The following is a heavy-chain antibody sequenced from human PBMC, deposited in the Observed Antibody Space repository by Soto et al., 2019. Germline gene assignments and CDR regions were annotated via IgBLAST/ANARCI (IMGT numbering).Heavy chain of an antibody. V-gene: IGHV1-69*13. CDR1: GGTFSSYA. Sequence: ASVKVSCKASGGTFSSYAISWVRQAPGQGLEWMGGIIPIFGTANYAQKFQGRVTITADESTSTAYMELSSLRSEDTAVYYCARDREYSSSGWFDPWGQGTLVTVSS. CDR2: IIPIFGTA. D-gene: IGHD6-6*01. J-gene: IGHJ5*02. CDR3: ARDREYSSSGWFDP.